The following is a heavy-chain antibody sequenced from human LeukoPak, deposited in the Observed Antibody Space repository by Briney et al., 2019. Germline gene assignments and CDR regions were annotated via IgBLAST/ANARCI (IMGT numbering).Heavy chain of an antibody. CDR2: ISSSGSTI. Sequence: GGSLRLSCAASGFTFSDYYMSWIRQAPGKGLEWVSYISSSGSTIYYADSVKGRFTIPRDNAKNSLYLQMNSLRAEDTAVYYCATYYDILTGGGRVFDYWGQGTLVTVSS. D-gene: IGHD3-9*01. CDR3: ATYYDILTGGGRVFDY. V-gene: IGHV3-11*01. J-gene: IGHJ4*02. CDR1: GFTFSDYY.